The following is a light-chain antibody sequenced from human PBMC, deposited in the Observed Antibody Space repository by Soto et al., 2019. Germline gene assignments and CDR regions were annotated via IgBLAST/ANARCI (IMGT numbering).Light chain of an antibody. CDR1: SSNIGSNY. V-gene: IGLV1-47*01. CDR2: RNS. Sequence: QSVLNQPPSASGTPGQRVTLSRSGSSSNIGSNYVYWYQQLPGTVPQLLIDRNSERPSGVPDRFSGSKSGTSASLAISGRRSEDGADYYCAAWDDRLSGVVFGGGTQLTFL. J-gene: IGLJ2*01. CDR3: AAWDDRLSGVV.